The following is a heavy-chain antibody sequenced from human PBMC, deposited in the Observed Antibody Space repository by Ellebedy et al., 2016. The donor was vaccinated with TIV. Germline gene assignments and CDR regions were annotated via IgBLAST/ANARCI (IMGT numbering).Heavy chain of an antibody. Sequence: GGSLRLSXAASGFTFSSYGMHWVRQAPGKGLEWVAVISYDGSNKYYADSVKGRFTISRDNSKNTLYLQMNSLRAEDTAVYYCAKVLRGYGFDYYYYYGMDVWGQGTTVTVSS. CDR3: AKVLRGYGFDYYYYYGMDV. J-gene: IGHJ6*02. V-gene: IGHV3-30*18. D-gene: IGHD5-18*01. CDR2: ISYDGSNK. CDR1: GFTFSSYG.